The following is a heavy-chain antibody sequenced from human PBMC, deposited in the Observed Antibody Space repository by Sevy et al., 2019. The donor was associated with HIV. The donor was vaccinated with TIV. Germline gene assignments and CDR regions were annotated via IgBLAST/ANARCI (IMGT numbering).Heavy chain of an antibody. CDR2: IKSKTDGGTT. CDR1: GFTFSNAW. Sequence: GGSLRLSCAASGFTFSNAWMSWVRQAPGKGLEWVGRIKSKTDGGTTDYAAPVKGRFNISRDDSKNTLYLQMNSLKTEDTAAYYCTTAPHASYPPGFDYWGQGTLVTVSS. D-gene: IGHD2-2*02. CDR3: TTAPHASYPPGFDY. V-gene: IGHV3-15*01. J-gene: IGHJ4*02.